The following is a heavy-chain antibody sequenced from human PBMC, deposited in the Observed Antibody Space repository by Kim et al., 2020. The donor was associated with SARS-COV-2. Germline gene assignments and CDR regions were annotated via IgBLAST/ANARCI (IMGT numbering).Heavy chain of an antibody. D-gene: IGHD2-15*01. CDR1: GFTFSDYY. V-gene: IGHV3-11*06. CDR2: ISSSSSYT. CDR3: ARVPGSRLNWFDP. Sequence: GGSLRLSCAASGFTFSDYYMSWIRQAPGKGLEWVSYISSSSSYTNYADPGKGRFTISRENAKNSLYLQMNSLRAEDTAVYYCARVPGSRLNWFDPWGQGTLVTVSS. J-gene: IGHJ5*02.